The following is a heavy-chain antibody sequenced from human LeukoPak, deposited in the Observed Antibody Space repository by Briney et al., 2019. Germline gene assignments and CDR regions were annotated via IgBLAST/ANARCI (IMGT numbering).Heavy chain of an antibody. Sequence: ASVKVSCKASVYTFTGYYMHWVRQAPGQGLAWVGWINPNSGGTNYAQKFQGRVTMTRDTSISTAYMELSRLRSDDTAVYYCATGPLLTECGSCPFDYWGQGTLVTVSS. V-gene: IGHV1-2*02. CDR3: ATGPLLTECGSCPFDY. CDR1: VYTFTGYY. CDR2: INPNSGGT. D-gene: IGHD1-26*01. J-gene: IGHJ4*02.